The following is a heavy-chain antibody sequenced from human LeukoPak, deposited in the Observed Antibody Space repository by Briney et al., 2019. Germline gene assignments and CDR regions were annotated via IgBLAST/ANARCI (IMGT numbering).Heavy chain of an antibody. CDR1: GFTFSTYA. CDR2: ISYDGSNK. D-gene: IGHD5-24*01. Sequence: GRSLRLSCAASGFTFSTYAMHWVRQAPGKGLEWVAVISYDGSNKYYADSAKGRFTISRDNAESSLYLQMDSLRAEDTAVYYCARDRDGYNSFYNYWGQGTLVTVSS. J-gene: IGHJ4*02. V-gene: IGHV3-30*04. CDR3: ARDRDGYNSFYNY.